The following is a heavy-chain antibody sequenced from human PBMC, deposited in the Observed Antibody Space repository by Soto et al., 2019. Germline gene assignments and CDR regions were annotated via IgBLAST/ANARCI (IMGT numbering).Heavy chain of an antibody. CDR2: IIPISGST. J-gene: IGHJ6*02. Sequence: SVKVSCKASGGTFGSYAVTWVRQAPGQGLEWMGGIIPISGSTVYAPKFQARVTITADQSISTAYLQWSSLKASDTAMYYCVRMGFSGGGYLSYYYYGMDIWGQGTTVTVSS. V-gene: IGHV1-69*13. D-gene: IGHD5-12*01. CDR3: VRMGFSGGGYLSYYYYGMDI. CDR1: GGTFGSYA.